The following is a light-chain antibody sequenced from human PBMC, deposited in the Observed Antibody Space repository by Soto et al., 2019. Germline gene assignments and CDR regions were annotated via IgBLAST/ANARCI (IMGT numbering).Light chain of an antibody. CDR3: SSFAVSNSFV. V-gene: IGLV2-8*01. CDR1: SNDVGGYNY. Sequence: QSVLTQPPSASGSPGQSVTISCTGTSNDVGGYNYVSWYQQHPGKAPKLMIYEVNKRPSGVPDRFSGSKSGNTASLTVSGLQGDDEADYYCSSFAVSNSFVFGPGTKVTV. J-gene: IGLJ1*01. CDR2: EVN.